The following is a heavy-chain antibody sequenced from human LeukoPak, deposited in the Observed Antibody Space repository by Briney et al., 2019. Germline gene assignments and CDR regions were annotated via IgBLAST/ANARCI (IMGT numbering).Heavy chain of an antibody. V-gene: IGHV4-4*09. CDR3: ARLPVPGYYDSSGYYQIDAFDI. CDR1: GGSISSYY. CDR2: IYTSGST. J-gene: IGHJ3*02. Sequence: SETLSLTCTVSGGSISSYYWSWIRQPPGKGLEWIGYIYTSGSTNYNPSLTSRVTISVDTSKNQFSLKLSSVTAADTAVYYCARLPVPGYYDSSGYYQIDAFDIWGQGTMVTVSS. D-gene: IGHD3-22*01.